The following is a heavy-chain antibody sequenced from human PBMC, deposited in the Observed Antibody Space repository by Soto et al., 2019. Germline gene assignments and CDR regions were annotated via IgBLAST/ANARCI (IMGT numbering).Heavy chain of an antibody. CDR2: IYQSGST. J-gene: IGHJ6*02. Sequence: PSESLSLTCAVSGGSISSSTWWSWVRQPPGKGLEGIGEIYQSGSTNYNRSLKSRVTISIDKSKNQLSLKLSSVTAADTAVYYCARRPQIVRGVAALYYYGMDVWGQGTTVTVSS. D-gene: IGHD2-15*01. CDR3: ARRPQIVRGVAALYYYGMDV. V-gene: IGHV4-4*02. CDR1: GGSISSSTW.